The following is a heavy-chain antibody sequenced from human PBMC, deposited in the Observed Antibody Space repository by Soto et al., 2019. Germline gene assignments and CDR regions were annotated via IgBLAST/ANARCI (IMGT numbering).Heavy chain of an antibody. CDR2: ISSSSSYI. CDR1: GFTFSSYS. D-gene: IGHD6-13*01. V-gene: IGHV3-21*01. J-gene: IGHJ5*02. Sequence: GGSLRLSCAASGFTFSSYSMNWVRQAPGKGLEWVSSISSSSSYIYYADSVKGRFTISRDNAKNSLYLQMNSLRAEDTAVYYCARGGIAAAGNWFDHWGQGTLVTVS. CDR3: ARGGIAAAGNWFDH.